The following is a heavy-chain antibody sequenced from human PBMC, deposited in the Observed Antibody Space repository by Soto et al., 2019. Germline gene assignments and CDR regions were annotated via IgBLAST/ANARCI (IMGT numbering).Heavy chain of an antibody. J-gene: IGHJ4*02. CDR1: GFAFSDFD. D-gene: IGHD2-2*01. V-gene: IGHV3-23*01. CDR2: ISASGRFK. Sequence: EVQLLESGGGLVQPGGSLRLSCAASGFAFSDFDMSWVRQAPGKGLEWVSAISASGRFKPYADSVRGRFTISRDNFRGTVDLQMNSQRPEDTAVYYCASHQIAICDYWGRGTLVTVSS. CDR3: ASHQIAICDY.